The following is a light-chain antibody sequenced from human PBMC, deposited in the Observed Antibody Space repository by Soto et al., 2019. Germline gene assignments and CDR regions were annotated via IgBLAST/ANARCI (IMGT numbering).Light chain of an antibody. V-gene: IGKV3D-20*02. CDR3: QQRSNWPPIT. CDR2: GAT. J-gene: IGKJ5*01. Sequence: EIVLTQSPVTLSLSPGERATLSCRASQSVSSSYLAWYQQRRGQAPRLILYGATSRATGIPDRFSGSGSGTDFTLTISSLEPEDFAVYYCQQRSNWPPITFGQGTRLEIK. CDR1: QSVSSSY.